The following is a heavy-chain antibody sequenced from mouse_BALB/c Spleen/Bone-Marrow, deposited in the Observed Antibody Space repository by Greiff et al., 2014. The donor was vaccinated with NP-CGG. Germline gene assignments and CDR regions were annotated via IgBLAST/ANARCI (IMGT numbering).Heavy chain of an antibody. CDR1: GYSFTIYW. Sequence: VQLQQSGTVLARPGASVKMSCKASGYSFTIYWMHWVKQRPGQGLEWIGAIYPGNSDTSYNQKFKGKAKLTAVTSASTAYMELSSLTNEDSAVYYCTRFGSTYDWYFDVWGAGTRSPSPQ. D-gene: IGHD1-1*01. CDR2: IYPGNSDT. CDR3: TRFGSTYDWYFDV. V-gene: IGHV1-5*01. J-gene: IGHJ1*01.